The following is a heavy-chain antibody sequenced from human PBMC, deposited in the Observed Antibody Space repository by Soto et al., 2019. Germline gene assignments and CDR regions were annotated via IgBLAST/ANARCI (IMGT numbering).Heavy chain of an antibody. CDR1: GFTFSSYA. CDR3: AKIPYYDFWSGFLFDP. D-gene: IGHD3-3*01. V-gene: IGHV3-23*01. CDR2: ISGSGGST. J-gene: IGHJ5*02. Sequence: GGSLRLSCAASGFTFSSYAMSWVRQAPGKGLEWVSAISGSGGSTYYADSVKGRFTISRDNSKNTLYLQMNSLRAEDTAVYYCAKIPYYDFWSGFLFDPWGQGTLVTVSS.